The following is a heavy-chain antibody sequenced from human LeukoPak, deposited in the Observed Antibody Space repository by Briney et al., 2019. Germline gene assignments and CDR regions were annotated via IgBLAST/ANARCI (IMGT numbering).Heavy chain of an antibody. J-gene: IGHJ4*02. V-gene: IGHV1-18*01. Sequence: ASVKVSCKASGNTFTNYGISWVRQAPGRGPEWMGWISANNDDTYYSQNFQGRITITTDTVTSTAYMELRSLGSDDTAVFYCAEQDKWSYAINSWGQGTLVTVSS. D-gene: IGHD3-16*01. CDR1: GNTFTNYG. CDR3: AEQDKWSYAINS. CDR2: ISANNDDT.